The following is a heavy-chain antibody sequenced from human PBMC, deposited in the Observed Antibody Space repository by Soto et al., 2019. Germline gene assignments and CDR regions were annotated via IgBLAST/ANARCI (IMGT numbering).Heavy chain of an antibody. CDR2: ISYDGSNK. J-gene: IGHJ4*02. Sequence: SGGSLRLSCAASGFTFSSYAMHWVRQAPGKGLEWVGVISYDGSNKYYADSVKGRFTISRDNSKNTLYLQMNSLRAEDTAVYYCARAFNIVVVPVYWGQGTLVTVSS. D-gene: IGHD3-22*01. CDR1: GFTFSSYA. V-gene: IGHV3-30-3*01. CDR3: ARAFNIVVVPVY.